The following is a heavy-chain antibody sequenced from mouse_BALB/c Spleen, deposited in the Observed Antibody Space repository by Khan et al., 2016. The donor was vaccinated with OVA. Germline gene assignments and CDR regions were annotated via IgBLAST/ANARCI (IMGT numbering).Heavy chain of an antibody. CDR3: GRYYGNYGWYFDV. V-gene: IGHV2-9*02. J-gene: IGHJ1*01. CDR2: IWAGGST. Sequence: QVQLKESGPAMVAPSQSLSITCTVSGFSLTSYGVHWVRQPPGKGLEWLGVIWAGGSTNYNSALMSRLSISKDNSKSQVFLKMNSLQTDDTAMYLCGRYYGNYGWYFDVWGAGTTVT. D-gene: IGHD2-1*01. CDR1: GFSLTSYG.